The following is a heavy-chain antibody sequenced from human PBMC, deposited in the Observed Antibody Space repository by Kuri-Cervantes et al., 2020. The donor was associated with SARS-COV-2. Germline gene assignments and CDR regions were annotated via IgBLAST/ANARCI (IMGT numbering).Heavy chain of an antibody. CDR1: GYSISSGYY. J-gene: IGHJ5*02. D-gene: IGHD2-2*01. Sequence: GSLRLSCAVSGYSISSGYYWGWVRQHPGKGLEWIGSIYHSGSTYYNPSLKSRVTISVDTSKNQFSLKLSSVTAADTAVYYCASSSPLYCSSTSCYVGIGHNWFDPWGQGTLVTVSS. V-gene: IGHV4-38-2*01. CDR3: ASSSPLYCSSTSCYVGIGHNWFDP. CDR2: IYHSGST.